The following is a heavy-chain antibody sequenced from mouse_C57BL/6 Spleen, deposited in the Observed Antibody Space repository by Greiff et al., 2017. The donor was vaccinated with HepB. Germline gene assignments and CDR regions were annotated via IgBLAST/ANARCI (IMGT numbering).Heavy chain of an antibody. V-gene: IGHV1-85*01. CDR3: AREEGDYYGSSPWFAY. J-gene: IGHJ3*01. CDR1: GYTFTSYD. CDR2: ISPRDGST. Sequence: VQLQQSGPELVKPGASVKLSCKASGYTFTSYDINWVKQRPGQGLEWIGWISPRDGSTKYNEKFKGKATLTVDTSSSTAYMELHSLTSEDSAVYFCAREEGDYYGSSPWFAYWGQGTLVTVSA. D-gene: IGHD1-1*01.